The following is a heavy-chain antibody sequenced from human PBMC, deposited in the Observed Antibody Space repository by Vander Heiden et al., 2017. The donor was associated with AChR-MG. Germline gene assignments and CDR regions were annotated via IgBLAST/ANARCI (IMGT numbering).Heavy chain of an antibody. Sequence: QVHLQQWGAGLFKPSETLSLTCAVYGGSFSGYYWSWIRQPPGKGLEWIGEINHSGSTNYNPSLKSRVTISVDTSKNQFSLKLSSVTAADTAVYYCARGDDYSNYPWFDPWGQGTLVTVSS. CDR1: GGSFSGYY. CDR2: INHSGST. D-gene: IGHD4-4*01. J-gene: IGHJ5*02. CDR3: ARGDDYSNYPWFDP. V-gene: IGHV4-34*01.